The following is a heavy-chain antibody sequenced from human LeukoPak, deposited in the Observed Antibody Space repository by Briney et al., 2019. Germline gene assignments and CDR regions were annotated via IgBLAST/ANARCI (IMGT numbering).Heavy chain of an antibody. V-gene: IGHV3-7*01. CDR1: GFTFSSFW. D-gene: IGHD3-10*01. J-gene: IGHJ5*02. Sequence: GGSLRLSCTASGFTFSSFWMSWVRQAPGKGLEWVANIKQDGSEKYYVDSVKGRFTISRDNAKNSLYLQMNGLRAEDTAVYYCATTLIREGSFTWGQGTLVTVSS. CDR3: ATTLIREGSFT. CDR2: IKQDGSEK.